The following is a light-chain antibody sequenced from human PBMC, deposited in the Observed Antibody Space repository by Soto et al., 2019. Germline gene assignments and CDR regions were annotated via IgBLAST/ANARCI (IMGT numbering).Light chain of an antibody. J-gene: IGKJ4*01. CDR3: QQYNNWPLT. V-gene: IGKV3-15*01. CDR2: GAS. CDR1: QSVSSN. Sequence: EIVMTQSLATLSVSQGERATLSCRASQSVSSNLAWYQQKPGQAPRLLIYGASTRATGIPARFSGSGSGTEFTLTISSLQSEDFAVYYCQQYNNWPLTFGGGTKVDIK.